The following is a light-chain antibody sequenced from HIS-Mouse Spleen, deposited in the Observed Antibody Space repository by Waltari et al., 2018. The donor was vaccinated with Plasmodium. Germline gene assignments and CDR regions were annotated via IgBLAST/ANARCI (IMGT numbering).Light chain of an antibody. V-gene: IGLV3-1*01. Sequence: SYELTQPPSVSVSPGQTASITCSGDKLGYTYACWYQQKPGQSPVLVIYQDSKRPSGSHERLSGSNSGNTATLTISATQAMDEADYYCQAWDSSTVVFGGGTKLTVL. CDR1: KLGYTY. J-gene: IGLJ2*01. CDR2: QDS. CDR3: QAWDSSTVV.